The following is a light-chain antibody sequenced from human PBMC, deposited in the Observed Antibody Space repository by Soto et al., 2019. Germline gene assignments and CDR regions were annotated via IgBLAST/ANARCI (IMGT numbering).Light chain of an antibody. CDR3: QPYTSYSEA. CDR2: KAS. J-gene: IGKJ1*01. Sequence: DIQMTQSPSTLSGSVGDRVTITCRASQTISSWLAWYQQKPGKAPKLLIYKASTLKSGVPSRFSGSGSGTEFPLTISRLPPDGFATYYCQPYTSYSEAFGQGTKVEIK. CDR1: QTISSW. V-gene: IGKV1-5*03.